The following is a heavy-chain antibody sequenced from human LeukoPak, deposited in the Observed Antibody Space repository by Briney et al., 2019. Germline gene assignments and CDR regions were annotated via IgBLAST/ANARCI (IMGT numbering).Heavy chain of an antibody. J-gene: IGHJ5*02. CDR1: GYTFISYG. V-gene: IGHV1-18*01. CDR3: ARFCSGGSCYHNWFDP. D-gene: IGHD2-15*01. Sequence: ASVKVSCKASGYTFISYGISWVRQAPGQAPEWMGWISAYNGNTKYAQKFQGRVTMTTDTSTTTAYMELRSLGSDDTAVYYCARFCSGGSCYHNWFDPWGQGTLVTVSS. CDR2: ISAYNGNT.